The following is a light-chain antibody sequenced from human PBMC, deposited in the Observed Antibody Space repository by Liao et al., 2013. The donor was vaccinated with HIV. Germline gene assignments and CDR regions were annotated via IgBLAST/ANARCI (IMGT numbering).Light chain of an antibody. CDR3: QVWDSSSDHPGV. V-gene: IGLV3-21*01. CDR2: YDR. Sequence: SYVLTQPPSVSVAPGETARITCGGTNIGSYGVHWYQQRPGQAPVLVISYDRDRPSQIPERFSGSNSGNTATLTISRVEAEDEADYYCQVWDSSSDHPGVFGGGTKLTVL. CDR1: NIGSYG. J-gene: IGLJ3*02.